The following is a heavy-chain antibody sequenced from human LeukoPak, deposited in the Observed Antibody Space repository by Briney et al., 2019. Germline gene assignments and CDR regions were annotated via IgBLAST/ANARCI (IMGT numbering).Heavy chain of an antibody. CDR2: ISYDGSNK. J-gene: IGHJ4*02. Sequence: GGSLRLSCAASGFTFSSYAMHWVRQAPGKGLEWVAVISYDGSNKYYADSVKGRFTISRDNSKNTLYLQMNSLRAEDTAVYYCAKGTAVAGIRTLLGRPSVYYFDYWGQGTLVTVSS. CDR3: AKGTAVAGIRTLLGRPSVYYFDY. V-gene: IGHV3-30-3*01. CDR1: GFTFSSYA. D-gene: IGHD6-19*01.